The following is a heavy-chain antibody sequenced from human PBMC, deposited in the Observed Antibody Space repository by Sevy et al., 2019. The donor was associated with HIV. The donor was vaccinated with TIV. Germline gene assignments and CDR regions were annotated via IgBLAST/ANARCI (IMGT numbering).Heavy chain of an antibody. Sequence: GGSLRLSCVASGFTFSSYAMSWVRQAKGKGLEWVSVISGGGGSIFYADSVKGRFTISRDNSKNTVYLQMSNLRAEDTAVYYCAKEKRYCGGDSYAPPTRFDPWGQGTQVTVSS. D-gene: IGHD2-21*02. J-gene: IGHJ5*02. CDR2: ISGGGGSI. CDR1: GFTFSSYA. V-gene: IGHV3-23*01. CDR3: AKEKRYCGGDSYAPPTRFDP.